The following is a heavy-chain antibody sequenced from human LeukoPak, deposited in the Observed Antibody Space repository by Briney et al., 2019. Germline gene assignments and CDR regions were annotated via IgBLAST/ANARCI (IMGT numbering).Heavy chain of an antibody. D-gene: IGHD5-24*01. Sequence: PGGSLRLSCAASGFTFSSYSMNWVRQAPGKGLEWVSSISSSSSYIYYADSVKGRFTISRDNAKNSLYLQMNSLRAEDTAVYYCARGFVRWLHWYFDLWGRGTLVTVSS. V-gene: IGHV3-21*01. J-gene: IGHJ2*01. CDR1: GFTFSSYS. CDR3: ARGFVRWLHWYFDL. CDR2: ISSSSSYI.